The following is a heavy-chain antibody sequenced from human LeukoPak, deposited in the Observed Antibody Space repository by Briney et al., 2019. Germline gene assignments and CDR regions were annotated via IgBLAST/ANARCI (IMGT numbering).Heavy chain of an antibody. V-gene: IGHV3-23*01. J-gene: IGHJ4*02. Sequence: GASLRLSCAGSGFALDSHAMTWVRQAPGKGLEWVSAISTSGRDKYYADSVKGRFTISKDNSKSTVYLQMNTLRADDTALYLCARNAYNWGGADYWGQGILVTVST. CDR1: GFALDSHA. CDR2: ISTSGRDK. CDR3: ARNAYNWGGADY. D-gene: IGHD5-24*01.